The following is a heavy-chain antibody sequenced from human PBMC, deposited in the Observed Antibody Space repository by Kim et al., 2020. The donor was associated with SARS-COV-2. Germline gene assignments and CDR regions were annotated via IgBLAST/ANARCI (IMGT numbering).Heavy chain of an antibody. D-gene: IGHD2-2*01. CDR1: GGSISSYY. CDR2: IYYSGST. V-gene: IGHV4-59*13. Sequence: SETLSLTCTVSGGSISSYYWSWIRQPPGKGLEWIGYIYYSGSTNYNPSLKSRVTISVDTSKNQFSLKLSSVTAADTALYYCAREVVVPAAMSPNWFDPWGQGTLVTVSS. J-gene: IGHJ5*02. CDR3: AREVVVPAAMSPNWFDP.